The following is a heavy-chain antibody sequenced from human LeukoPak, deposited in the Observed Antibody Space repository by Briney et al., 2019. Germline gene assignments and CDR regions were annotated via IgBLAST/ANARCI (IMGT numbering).Heavy chain of an antibody. D-gene: IGHD1-20*01. CDR3: AKGITGNVRFDH. J-gene: IGHJ4*02. CDR1: GFTFSSYE. Sequence: GGSLRLSCAASGFTFSSYEMNWVRQAPGKGLEWVSYISSSGSTIYYADSVKGRFTISRDNAKNSLYLQMNSLRAEDTAMYYCAKGITGNVRFDHWGQGTLVTVSS. V-gene: IGHV3-48*03. CDR2: ISSSGSTI.